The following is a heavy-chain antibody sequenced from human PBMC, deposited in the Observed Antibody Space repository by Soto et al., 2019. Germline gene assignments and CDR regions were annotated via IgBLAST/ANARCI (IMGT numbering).Heavy chain of an antibody. V-gene: IGHV3-23*01. D-gene: IGHD2-21*02. CDR2: ISGSGGST. CDR3: APRGGVIVVVTADSDAFDI. J-gene: IGHJ3*02. Sequence: PGGSLRLSCAASGFTFSSYAMSWVRQAPGKGLEWVSAISGSGGSTYYADSVKGRFTISRDNSKNTLYLQMNSLRAEDTAVYYCAPRGGVIVVVTADSDAFDIWGQGTMVTVSS. CDR1: GFTFSSYA.